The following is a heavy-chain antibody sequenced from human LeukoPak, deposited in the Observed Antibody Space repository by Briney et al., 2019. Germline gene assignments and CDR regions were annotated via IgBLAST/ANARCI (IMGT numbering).Heavy chain of an antibody. CDR1: GGSISSSNW. V-gene: IGHV4-4*02. CDR3: ARGRVSSSTWHSTYYYYFYMDV. CDR2: IYHSGST. Sequence: PSETLSLTCAVSGGSISSSNWWSWVRQPPGKGLEWIGEIYHSGSTNYNPSLKSRVTISVDKSKNQFSLKLSSVTAADTAVYYCARGRVSSSTWHSTYYYYFYMDVWGKGTTVTVSS. D-gene: IGHD4-11*01. J-gene: IGHJ6*03.